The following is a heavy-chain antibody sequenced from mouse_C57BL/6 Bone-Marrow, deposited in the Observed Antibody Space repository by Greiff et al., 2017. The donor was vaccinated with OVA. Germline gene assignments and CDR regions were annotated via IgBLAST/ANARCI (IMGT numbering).Heavy chain of an antibody. CDR2: IYPGSGNT. CDR1: GYTFTDYY. D-gene: IGHD1-1*01. V-gene: IGHV1-76*01. CDR3: ARLNYYGSSDY. Sequence: QVQLQQSGAELVRPGASVKLSCKASGYTFTDYYINWVKQRPGQGLEWIARIYPGSGNTYYNEKFKGKATLTAEKSSSTAYMQLSSLTSEDSAVYFCARLNYYGSSDYWGQGTTLTVSS. J-gene: IGHJ2*01.